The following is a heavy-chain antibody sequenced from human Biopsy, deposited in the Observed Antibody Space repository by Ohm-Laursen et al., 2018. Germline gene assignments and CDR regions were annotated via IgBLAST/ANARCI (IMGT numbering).Heavy chain of an antibody. D-gene: IGHD2-15*01. Sequence: SETLSLTCAVFGKTFSDYQWSWIRQPPGKGLEWIGQINQAGTTNYNPSLKSRVSISADAPKYEFSLRLTSVTAADTAVYLCGNEVHGRDYWGRGAQVTVSS. CDR2: INQAGTT. V-gene: IGHV4-34*08. CDR3: GNEVHGRDY. CDR1: GKTFSDYQ. J-gene: IGHJ4*02.